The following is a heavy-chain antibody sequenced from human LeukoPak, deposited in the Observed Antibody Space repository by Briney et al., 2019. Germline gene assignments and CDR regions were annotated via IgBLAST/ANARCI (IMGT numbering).Heavy chain of an antibody. CDR3: ARDDTNGIDY. CDR1: GLPFGYYW. Sequence: GGSLKLSGAPSGLPFGYYWILCLGQPPGKGLVSVARIGSDGGSTRYADSVKGRFTISRDNAKNTLYLQLNSLSADDTGIYYCARDDTNGIDYWGQGTLVTVSS. V-gene: IGHV3-74*01. CDR2: IGSDGGST. J-gene: IGHJ4*02. D-gene: IGHD2-2*01.